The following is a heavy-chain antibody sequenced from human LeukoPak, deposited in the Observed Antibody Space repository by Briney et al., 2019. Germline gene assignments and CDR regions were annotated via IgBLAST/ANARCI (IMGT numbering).Heavy chain of an antibody. V-gene: IGHV1-69*05. CDR2: IIPIFGTA. J-gene: IGHJ4*02. D-gene: IGHD3-22*01. Sequence: SVKVSCKASGGTFSSYAISWVRQAPGQGLEWMGGIIPIFGTANYAQKFQGRVTITTDESTSTAYMELSSLRSEDTAVYYCARGGYYDSSGYYYGGMLWDWGQGTLVTVSS. CDR1: GGTFSSYA. CDR3: ARGGYYDSSGYYYGGMLWD.